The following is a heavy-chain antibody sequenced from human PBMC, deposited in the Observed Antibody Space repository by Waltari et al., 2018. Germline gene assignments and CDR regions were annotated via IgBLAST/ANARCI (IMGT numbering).Heavy chain of an antibody. CDR2: ISSSGSTI. D-gene: IGHD3-22*01. CDR1: GFTFSSYE. CDR3: ARPRGYQYYFDY. Sequence: EVQLVESGGGLVQPGGSLRLSCAASGFTFSSYEMTWVRQAPGKGLGWVSYISSSGSTIYYADSVKGRFTISRDNAKNSLYLQMNSLRAEDTAVYYCARPRGYQYYFDYWGQGTLVTVSS. V-gene: IGHV3-48*03. J-gene: IGHJ4*02.